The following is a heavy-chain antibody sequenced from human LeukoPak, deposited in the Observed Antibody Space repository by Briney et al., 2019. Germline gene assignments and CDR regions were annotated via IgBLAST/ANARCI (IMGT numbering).Heavy chain of an antibody. J-gene: IGHJ4*02. CDR3: TTARDYYDSSGYDY. CDR2: IKSKTDGGTT. Sequence: GGSLRLSCAASGFTFSNAWMSWVRQAPGKGLEWVGRIKSKTDGGTTDYAAPVKGRFTISRDDSKNTLYLQMNSLKTEDTAVYYCTTARDYYDSSGYDYWGQGTLVTVSS. CDR1: GFTFSNAW. V-gene: IGHV3-15*01. D-gene: IGHD3-22*01.